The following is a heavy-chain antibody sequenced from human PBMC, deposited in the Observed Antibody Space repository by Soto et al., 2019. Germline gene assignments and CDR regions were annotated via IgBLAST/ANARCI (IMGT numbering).Heavy chain of an antibody. J-gene: IGHJ3*02. Sequence: SETLSLTCTVSGGSISSYYWSWIRQPPGKGLEWIGYIYDSGSTYYNSSLKSRVTMSVDTSKNQFSLKLSSVTAADTAVYYCAGIVVVPATKGLAFDIWGQGTMVIVSS. CDR2: IYDSGST. CDR1: GGSISSYY. V-gene: IGHV4-59*08. CDR3: AGIVVVPATKGLAFDI. D-gene: IGHD2-21*01.